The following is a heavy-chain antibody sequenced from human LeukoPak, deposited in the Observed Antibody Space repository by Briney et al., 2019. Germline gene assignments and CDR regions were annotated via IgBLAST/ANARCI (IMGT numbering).Heavy chain of an antibody. V-gene: IGHV1-18*01. D-gene: IGHD3-22*01. Sequence: ASVKVSCKASGYTFTSYGISWVRQAPGQGLEWMGWISAYNGNTNYAQKLQGGVTMTTDTSTSTAYMELRSLRSDDTAVYYCARDRITMIVVAPVGFDPWGQGTLVTVSS. J-gene: IGHJ5*02. CDR1: GYTFTSYG. CDR3: ARDRITMIVVAPVGFDP. CDR2: ISAYNGNT.